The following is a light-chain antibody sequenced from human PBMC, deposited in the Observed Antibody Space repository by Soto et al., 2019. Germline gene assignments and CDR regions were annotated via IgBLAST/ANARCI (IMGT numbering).Light chain of an antibody. CDR3: LQHNTYPYT. V-gene: IGKV1-17*01. CDR2: VAS. Sequence: IQMTQSPSSLSASVGDTVTVTCRASQGIRNYLNWLQQKPGKAPKRLISVASTLQSGVPSRFRGSGSGTEFTLTISSLQPEDSATYYCLQHNTYPYTFGQGTKLEIK. J-gene: IGKJ2*01. CDR1: QGIRNY.